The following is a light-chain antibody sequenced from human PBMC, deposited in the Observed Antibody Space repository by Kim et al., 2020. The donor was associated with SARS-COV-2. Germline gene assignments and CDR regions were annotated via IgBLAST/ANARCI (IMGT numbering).Light chain of an antibody. Sequence: PGKTARITCRGNNIGSKSVHWYQQKPGQAPVLVIYYDSDRPSGIPERFSGSNSGNTATLTISRVEAGDEADYYCQVWDSSSDHRGVFGGGTKLTVL. CDR1: NIGSKS. CDR2: YDS. CDR3: QVWDSSSDHRGV. J-gene: IGLJ3*02. V-gene: IGLV3-21*04.